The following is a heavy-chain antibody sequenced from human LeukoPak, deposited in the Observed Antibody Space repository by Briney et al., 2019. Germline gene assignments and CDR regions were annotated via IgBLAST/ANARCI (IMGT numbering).Heavy chain of an antibody. V-gene: IGHV4-34*01. Sequence: SETLSLTCAVYGGSFSGYYWSWIRQPPGKGLEWIGEINHSGSTNYNPSLKSRVTISVDTSKNQFSLKLSSVTAADTAVYYCARHSVLRYFDWLLSISYFDYWGQGTLVTVSS. J-gene: IGHJ4*02. CDR3: ARHSVLRYFDWLLSISYFDY. CDR2: INHSGST. D-gene: IGHD3-9*01. CDR1: GGSFSGYY.